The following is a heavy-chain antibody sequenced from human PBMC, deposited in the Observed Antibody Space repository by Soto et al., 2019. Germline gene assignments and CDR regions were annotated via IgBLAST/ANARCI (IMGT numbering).Heavy chain of an antibody. J-gene: IGHJ4*02. CDR1: GGSISSSSYY. CDR2: IYYSGST. V-gene: IGHV4-39*01. D-gene: IGHD2-15*01. Sequence: SETLSLTCTVSGGSISSSSYYWGWIRQPPGKGLEWIGSIYYSGSTYYNPSLKSRVTISVDTSKNQFSLKLSSVTAADTAVYYCARPYCSGGSCYYLFDYWGQGTLVTVS. CDR3: ARPYCSGGSCYYLFDY.